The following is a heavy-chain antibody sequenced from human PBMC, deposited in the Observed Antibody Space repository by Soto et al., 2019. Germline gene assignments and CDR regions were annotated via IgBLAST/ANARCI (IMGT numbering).Heavy chain of an antibody. CDR2: ISDSGGST. V-gene: IGHV3-23*01. Sequence: EVQLLESGGGLVQPGGSLRLSCAASGFTFSTYAMSWVRQAPGKGLEWVSGISDSGGSTYYADSVKGRFTIARDNSKNTLYLQMNSLRAEDTAVYYCAKTWSGAHFDYWGQGTLVTVSS. D-gene: IGHD3-3*01. CDR3: AKTWSGAHFDY. J-gene: IGHJ4*02. CDR1: GFTFSTYA.